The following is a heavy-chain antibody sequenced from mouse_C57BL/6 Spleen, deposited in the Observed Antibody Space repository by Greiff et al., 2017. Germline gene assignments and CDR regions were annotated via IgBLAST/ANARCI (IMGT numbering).Heavy chain of an antibody. D-gene: IGHD1-1*01. CDR2: IYPGDGDT. CDR3: ARDGRCYAMDY. V-gene: IGHV1-82*01. J-gene: IGHJ4*01. Sequence: VQLQQSGPELVKPGASVKISCKASGYAFSNSWLNWVKQRPGKGLEWIGRIYPGDGDTNYNGKFNGKATMTSDKSSSAAYMQLSILTSEDSAVYFCARDGRCYAMDYWGQGTSVTGAS. CDR1: GYAFSNSW.